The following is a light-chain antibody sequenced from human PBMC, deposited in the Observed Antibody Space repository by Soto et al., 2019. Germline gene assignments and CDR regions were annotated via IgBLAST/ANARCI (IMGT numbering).Light chain of an antibody. CDR3: QQYNGFSTWT. J-gene: IGKJ1*01. CDR2: AAS. V-gene: IGKV1-5*01. CDR1: QSITNF. Sequence: DIQMTQSPSSLSASVGDKLTITCRANQSITNFLNWYQKKPGEVPKLLIYAASRLESGVPSRFSGSGSGTEFTLTISSLQPDDFATYYCQQYNGFSTWTFGQGTKVDIK.